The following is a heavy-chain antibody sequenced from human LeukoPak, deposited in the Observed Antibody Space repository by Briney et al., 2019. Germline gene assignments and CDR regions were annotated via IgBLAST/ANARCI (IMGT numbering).Heavy chain of an antibody. CDR2: ISWNSGSI. CDR1: GFTFDDYA. D-gene: IGHD4-11*01. CDR3: AKDNSNYGAFDI. J-gene: IGHJ3*02. V-gene: IGHV3-9*01. Sequence: QAGRSLRLSCAASGFTFDDYAMHWVRQAPGKGLEWVSGISWNSGSIGYADSVKGRFTISRDNAKNSLYLQMNSLRAEDTALYYCAKDNSNYGAFDIWGQGTRVTVSS.